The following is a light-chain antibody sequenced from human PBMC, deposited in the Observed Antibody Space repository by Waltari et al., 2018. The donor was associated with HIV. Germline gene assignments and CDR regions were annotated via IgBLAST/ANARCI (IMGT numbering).Light chain of an antibody. J-gene: IGKJ3*01. CDR3: QQYSNWPRIT. CDR2: DTS. CDR1: QSVTKY. Sequence: EVVMTQSPVTLSVSPGESATLSCRASQSVTKYVAWYQQAPGQPPRLLIYDTSTRAACIPARFSGSGSGTGFTLTNSDLQSEDFAIYYCQQYSNWPRITFGPGTKV. V-gene: IGKV3-15*01.